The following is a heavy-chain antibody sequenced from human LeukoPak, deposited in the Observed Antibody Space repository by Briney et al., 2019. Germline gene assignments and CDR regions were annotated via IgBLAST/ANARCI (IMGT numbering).Heavy chain of an antibody. J-gene: IGHJ4*02. V-gene: IGHV3-74*01. CDR1: GFTFSSHW. CDR3: ARAMVPLFEN. CDR2: IKSDGSST. D-gene: IGHD4/OR15-4a*01. Sequence: GGSLILSCAASGFTFSSHWMHWVRQAPGKGLVWVSRIKSDGSSTSYADSVKGRFTISRDNAKNTLYLQMNSLRDEDTAVYYCARAMVPLFENWGQGTLVTVSS.